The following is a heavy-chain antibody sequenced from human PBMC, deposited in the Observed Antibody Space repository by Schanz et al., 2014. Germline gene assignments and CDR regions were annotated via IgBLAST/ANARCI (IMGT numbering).Heavy chain of an antibody. V-gene: IGHV3-23*04. Sequence: EVQLVESGGGLVKPGGSLRLSCAASGFTFSYYNMNWVRQAPGKGLEWVSTIASGGSHTFYADSVTGRFTISRDNSKNTLYLQMNSLRAEDTAVYYCAKGQLLSYYFDYWGQGTLVTVSS. CDR1: GFTFSYYN. CDR2: IASGGSHT. D-gene: IGHD2-21*01. J-gene: IGHJ4*02. CDR3: AKGQLLSYYFDY.